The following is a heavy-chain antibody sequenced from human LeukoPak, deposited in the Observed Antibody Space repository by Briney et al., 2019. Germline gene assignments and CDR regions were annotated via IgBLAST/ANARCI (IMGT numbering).Heavy chain of an antibody. Sequence: SETLSLTCAVYGGSFSGYYWGWIRQPPGKGLEWIGYIYYSGSTNYNPSLKSRVTISVDTSKNQFSLKLSSVTAADTAVYYCARFIAARTYYFDYWGQGTLVTVSS. CDR1: GGSFSGYY. V-gene: IGHV4-59*01. D-gene: IGHD6-6*01. J-gene: IGHJ4*02. CDR2: IYYSGST. CDR3: ARFIAARTYYFDY.